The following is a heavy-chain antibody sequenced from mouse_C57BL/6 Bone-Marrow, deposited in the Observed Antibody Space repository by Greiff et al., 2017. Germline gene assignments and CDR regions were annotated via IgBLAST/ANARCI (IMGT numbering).Heavy chain of an antibody. CDR3: ARPYYGNPYYYAMDY. V-gene: IGHV1-42*01. J-gene: IGHJ4*01. CDR2: INPSTGGT. CDR1: GYSFTGYY. D-gene: IGHD2-1*01. Sequence: EVQGVESGPELVKPGASVKISCKASGYSFTGYYMNWVKQSPEKSLEWIGEINPSTGGTTYNQKFKAKATLTVDKSSSTAYMQLKSLTSEDSAVYYCARPYYGNPYYYAMDYWGQGTSVTVSS.